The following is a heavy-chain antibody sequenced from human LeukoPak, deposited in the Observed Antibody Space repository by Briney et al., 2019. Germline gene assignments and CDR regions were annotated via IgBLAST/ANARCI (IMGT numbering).Heavy chain of an antibody. Sequence: GGSLRLSYAASGFTFSDYYMNWIRQAPGKGLEYIAYISQSGADVSYADSVKGRFTVSRDNAKNSVFLQMNSLTAEDTAVYYCASVARLLADWGQGTLVTVSS. V-gene: IGHV3-11*01. D-gene: IGHD3-9*01. CDR3: ASVARLLAD. CDR2: ISQSGADV. J-gene: IGHJ4*02. CDR1: GFTFSDYY.